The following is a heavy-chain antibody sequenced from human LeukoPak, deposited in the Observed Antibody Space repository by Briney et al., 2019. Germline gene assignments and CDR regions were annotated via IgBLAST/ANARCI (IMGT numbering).Heavy chain of an antibody. CDR1: GFIFSTYW. Sequence: GGSLRLSCAASGFIFSTYWMSWVRQAPGKGLEWVASIKQDGSEKYYVDSVKGRFTISRDNAKKSLYLQMNSLRAEDTAVYYCARHLSGVTGYTYGRGIDYWGQGTLVTVSS. J-gene: IGHJ4*02. CDR2: IKQDGSEK. CDR3: ARHLSGVTGYTYGRGIDY. V-gene: IGHV3-7*01. D-gene: IGHD5-18*01.